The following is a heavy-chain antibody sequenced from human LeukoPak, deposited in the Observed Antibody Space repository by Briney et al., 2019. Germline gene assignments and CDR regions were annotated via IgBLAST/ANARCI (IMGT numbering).Heavy chain of an antibody. CDR2: MSAYNGNT. V-gene: IGHV1-18*01. CDR3: ARDYIVVVPAATTKTYYYYYMDV. D-gene: IGHD2-2*01. J-gene: IGHJ6*03. CDR1: GYTFTSYG. Sequence: GASVKVSCKASGYTFTSYGISWVRQAPGQGLEWMGWMSAYNGNTNYAQKLQGRVTMTTDTSTSTAYMELRSLRADDTAVYYCARDYIVVVPAATTKTYYYYYMDVWGKGTTVTVSS.